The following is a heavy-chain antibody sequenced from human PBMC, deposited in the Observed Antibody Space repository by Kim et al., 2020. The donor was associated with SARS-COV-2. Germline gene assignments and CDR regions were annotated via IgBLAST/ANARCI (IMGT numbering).Heavy chain of an antibody. V-gene: IGHV3-30-3*01. D-gene: IGHD1-26*01. CDR3: ARDRPAGEWELQDYYYYGMDV. J-gene: IGHJ6*02. CDR1: GFTFSSYA. CDR2: ISYDGSNK. Sequence: GGSLRLSCAASGFTFSSYAMHWVRQAPGKGLEWVAVISYDGSNKYYADSVKGRFTISRDNSKNTLYLQMNSLRAEDTAVYYCARDRPAGEWELQDYYYYGMDVWGQGTTVTVSS.